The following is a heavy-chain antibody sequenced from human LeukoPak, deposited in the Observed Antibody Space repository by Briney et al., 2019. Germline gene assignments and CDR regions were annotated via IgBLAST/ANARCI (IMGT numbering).Heavy chain of an antibody. Sequence: GGSLRPSCAASGFTFSSYAMSWVRQAPGKGLEWVSAISGSGGSTYYADSVKGRFTISRDNAKNSLYLQMNSLRAEDTAVYYRERSGATNDFWSGYFGYWFDPWGQGTLVTVSS. D-gene: IGHD3-3*01. CDR1: GFTFSSYA. V-gene: IGHV3-23*01. CDR2: ISGSGGST. CDR3: ERSGATNDFWSGYFGYWFDP. J-gene: IGHJ5*02.